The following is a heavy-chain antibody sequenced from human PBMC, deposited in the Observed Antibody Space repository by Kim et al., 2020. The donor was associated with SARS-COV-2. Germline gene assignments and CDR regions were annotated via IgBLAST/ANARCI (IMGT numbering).Heavy chain of an antibody. Sequence: GGSLRLSCAASGFTFGDYAMPWVRQAPGKGLEWVSAIIWSSGSIGYGDSVQGRFTISRDNAKNSLYLQMNSLRAEDTALYYCAKDISYDFWSGYYYYGMDVWGQGTTVTVSS. CDR3: AKDISYDFWSGYYYYGMDV. J-gene: IGHJ6*02. D-gene: IGHD3-3*01. CDR2: IIWSSGSI. V-gene: IGHV3-9*01. CDR1: GFTFGDYA.